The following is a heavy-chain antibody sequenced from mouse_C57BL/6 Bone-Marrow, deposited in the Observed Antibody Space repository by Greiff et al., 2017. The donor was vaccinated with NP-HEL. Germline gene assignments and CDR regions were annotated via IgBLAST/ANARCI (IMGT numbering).Heavy chain of an antibody. V-gene: IGHV1-81*01. J-gene: IGHJ4*01. CDR1: GYTFTSYG. Sequence: QVQLKESGAELARPGASVKLSCKASGYTFTSYGISWVKQRTGQGLEWIGEIYPRSGNTYYNEKFKGKATLTADKSSSTAYMELRSLTSDDSAVYFCARVTTVVATRYAMDYWGQGTSVTVSS. CDR3: ARVTTVVATRYAMDY. D-gene: IGHD1-1*01. CDR2: IYPRSGNT.